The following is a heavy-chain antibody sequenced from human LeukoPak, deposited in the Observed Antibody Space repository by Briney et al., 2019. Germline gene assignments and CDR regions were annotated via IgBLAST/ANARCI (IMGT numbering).Heavy chain of an antibody. CDR1: GGSFSSYY. CDR3: ARGGDCTNGVCYTGYYYMDV. CDR2: IYYSGST. Sequence: SETLSLTCAVYGGSFSSYYWSWIRQPPGKGLEWIGYIYYSGSTNYNPSLKSRVTISVDTSKNQFSLKLSSVTAADTAVYYCARGGDCTNGVCYTGYYYMDVWGKGTTVTVSS. J-gene: IGHJ6*03. D-gene: IGHD2-8*01. V-gene: IGHV4-59*01.